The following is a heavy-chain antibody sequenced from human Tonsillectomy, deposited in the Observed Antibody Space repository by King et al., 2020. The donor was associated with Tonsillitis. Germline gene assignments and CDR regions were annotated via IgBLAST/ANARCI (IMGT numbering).Heavy chain of an antibody. D-gene: IGHD1-26*01. V-gene: IGHV2-5*01. CDR1: GFSLSTSGVG. CDR3: AHATTYAEYCDY. J-gene: IGHJ4*02. Sequence: LTLKESGPTLVKPTQTLTLTCTFSGFSLSTSGVGVGWIRQPPGKALEWLALIYWNDDKRYSPSLKSRLTITKDTSKNQVVLTMTNMDPVDTATYYCAHATTYAEYCDYWGQGTLVTVSS. CDR2: IYWNDDK.